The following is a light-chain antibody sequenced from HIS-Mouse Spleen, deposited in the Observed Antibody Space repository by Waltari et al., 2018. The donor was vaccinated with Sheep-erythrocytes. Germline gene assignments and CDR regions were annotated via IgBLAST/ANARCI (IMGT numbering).Light chain of an antibody. CDR3: QQANSFPIT. Sequence: EIVLTQSPATLSLSPGERATLSCRASQSVSSYLAWYQHKPGQAPRPLIYDASNRATGIPARFSGSGSGTDFTLTISSLQPEDFATYYCQQANSFPITFGQGTRLEIK. CDR2: DAS. V-gene: IGKV3-11*01. J-gene: IGKJ5*01. CDR1: QSVSSY.